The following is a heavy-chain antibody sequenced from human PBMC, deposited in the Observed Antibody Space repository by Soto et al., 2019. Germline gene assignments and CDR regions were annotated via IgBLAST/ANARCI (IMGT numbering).Heavy chain of an antibody. CDR2: ISSSSSYI. J-gene: IGHJ3*02. CDR1: GFTFSSYS. V-gene: IGHV3-21*01. Sequence: GGSLRLSCAASGFTFSSYSMNWVRQAPGKGLEWVSSISSSSSYIYYADSLKGRFTISRDNAKNSLYLQMNSLRAEDTAVYYCAREKLITYGSGSPYAFDIWGQGTMVTVSS. D-gene: IGHD3-10*01. CDR3: AREKLITYGSGSPYAFDI.